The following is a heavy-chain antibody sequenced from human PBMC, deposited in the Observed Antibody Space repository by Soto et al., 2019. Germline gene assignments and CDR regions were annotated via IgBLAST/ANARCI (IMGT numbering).Heavy chain of an antibody. CDR2: IIPIFGTA. CDR3: ARAACGTYYSVY. D-gene: IGHD3-10*01. CDR1: GGTFSSYA. J-gene: IGHJ4*02. Sequence: SVKVDCKASGGTFSSYAISWVRQAPGQGLEWMGGIIPIFGTANYAQKFQGRVTITADESTSTAYMELSSLRSEDTAVYYCARAACGTYYSVYWGQGILGNVAA. V-gene: IGHV1-69*13.